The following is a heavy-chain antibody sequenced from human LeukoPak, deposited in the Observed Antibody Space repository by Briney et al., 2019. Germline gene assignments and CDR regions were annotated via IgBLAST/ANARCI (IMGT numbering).Heavy chain of an antibody. CDR3: ANDGYGDYVIDY. D-gene: IGHD4-17*01. CDR2: IRYDGSNK. CDR1: GFTFSSYG. J-gene: IGHJ4*02. Sequence: GGSLRLSCAASGFTFSSYGMHWVRQAPGKGLEWVAFIRYDGSNKYYADSVKGRFTISRDNSKNTLYLQMNSLRAEDTAVYYCANDGYGDYVIDYWGREPWSPSP. V-gene: IGHV3-30*02.